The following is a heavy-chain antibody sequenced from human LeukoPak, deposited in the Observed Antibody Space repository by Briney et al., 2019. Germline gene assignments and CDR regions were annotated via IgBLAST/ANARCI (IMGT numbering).Heavy chain of an antibody. CDR3: ARVTGYMIEDYFDY. J-gene: IGHJ4*02. D-gene: IGHD3-22*01. CDR1: GGSISSSSYY. Sequence: SETLSLTCTVSGGSISSSSYYWGWIRQPPGKGLEWIGSIHYSGSTNYNPSLKSRVTISVDTSKNQFSLKLSSVTAADTAVYYCARVTGYMIEDYFDYWGQGTLVTVSS. CDR2: IHYSGST. V-gene: IGHV4-39*07.